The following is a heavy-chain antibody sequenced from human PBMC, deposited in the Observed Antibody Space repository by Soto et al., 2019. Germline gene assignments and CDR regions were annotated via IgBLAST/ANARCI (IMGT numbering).Heavy chain of an antibody. CDR2: IHYSGST. Sequence: SETLSLTCTVSGDTIGTTHSYWAWIRQSPGKGLEWIGNIHYSGSTYYMPSLRSRVTLSVDTSKNQFSLRLTSVTAEDTAVYYCARHEGNGNVWPLDYWGQGILVTVSS. CDR3: ARHEGNGNVWPLDY. D-gene: IGHD2-8*01. CDR1: GDTIGTTHSY. J-gene: IGHJ4*02. V-gene: IGHV4-39*01.